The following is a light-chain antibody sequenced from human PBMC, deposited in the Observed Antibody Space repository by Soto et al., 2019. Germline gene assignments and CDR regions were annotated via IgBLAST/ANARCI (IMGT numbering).Light chain of an antibody. CDR3: NSYVSGGNI. CDR1: SSDVGGYNF. V-gene: IGLV2-14*01. J-gene: IGLJ1*01. Sequence: QSVLTQPASVSGSPGQSITISCAGTSSDVGGYNFVSWYQQHPGKAPKLIIYEVTNRPSGVSDRFSGSKSGDTASLTISGLQAEDEADYYCNSYVSGGNIFGTGTKVTVL. CDR2: EVT.